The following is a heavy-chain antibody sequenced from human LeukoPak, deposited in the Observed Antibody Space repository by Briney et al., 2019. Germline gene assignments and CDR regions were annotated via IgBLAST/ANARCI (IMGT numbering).Heavy chain of an antibody. V-gene: IGHV4-39*01. J-gene: IGHJ4*02. CDR2: IYYSGSI. D-gene: IGHD3-22*01. CDR3: ARHPVGYYYDSSGPDY. Sequence: SETLSLTCTVSGGSISSSSYYWGWIRQPPGKGLEWIGNIYYSGSIYYNPSLKSRVTISVDTSKNQFSLKLSSVTAADTAVYYCARHPVGYYYDSSGPDYWGQGTLVTVAS. CDR1: GGSISSSSYY.